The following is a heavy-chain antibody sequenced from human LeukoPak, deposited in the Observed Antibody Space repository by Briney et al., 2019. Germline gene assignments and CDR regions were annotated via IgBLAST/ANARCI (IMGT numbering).Heavy chain of an antibody. Sequence: PSETLSLTCTVSGGSISSGDYYWSWIRQPPGKGLEWIGYIYYSGSTYYNPSLKSRVTISVDTSKNQFSLKLSSVTAADTAVYYCAIAARYSYGYNYYYMDVWGKGTTVTVSS. CDR2: IYYSGST. CDR3: AIAARYSYGYNYYYMDV. V-gene: IGHV4-30-4*02. D-gene: IGHD5-18*01. J-gene: IGHJ6*03. CDR1: GGSISSGDYY.